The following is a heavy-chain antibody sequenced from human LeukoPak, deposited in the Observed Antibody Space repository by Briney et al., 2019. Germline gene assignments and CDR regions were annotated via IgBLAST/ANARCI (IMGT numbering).Heavy chain of an antibody. J-gene: IGHJ6*03. V-gene: IGHV1-8*03. CDR3: ARVWVVDPYYYYMDV. D-gene: IGHD2-15*01. CDR2: MNPNSGNT. CDR1: GYTFTSYD. Sequence: ASVKVSCKASGYTFTSYDINWVRQATGQGLEWMGWMNPNSGNTGYAQKFQGRFTITRNTSISTAYMELSSLRSEDTAVYYCARVWVVDPYYYYMDVWGKGTTVTVSS.